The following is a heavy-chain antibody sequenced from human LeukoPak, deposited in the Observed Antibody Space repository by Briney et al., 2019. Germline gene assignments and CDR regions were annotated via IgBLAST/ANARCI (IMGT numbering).Heavy chain of an antibody. CDR3: VYYYGSGSVEY. CDR2: FYYSGST. D-gene: IGHD3-10*01. V-gene: IGHV4-39*01. J-gene: IGHJ4*02. CDR1: GGSISSGDYY. Sequence: SQTLSLTCTVSGGSISSGDYYWGWIRQPPGKGLEWIGSFYYSGSTNYNPSLKSRVTISVDTSKNQFSLKLSSVTAADTAVYYCVYYYGSGSVEYWGQGTLVTVSS.